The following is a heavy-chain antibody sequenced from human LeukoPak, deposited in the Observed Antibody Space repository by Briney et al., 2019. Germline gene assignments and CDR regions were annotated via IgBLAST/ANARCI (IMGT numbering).Heavy chain of an antibody. V-gene: IGHV3-23*01. CDR2: ISGSGDST. CDR3: AKDVVRDYYDSGRPKAFDY. J-gene: IGHJ4*02. CDR1: GFTFSSYA. D-gene: IGHD3-10*01. Sequence: PGGSLRLSCAASGFTFSSYAMSWVRQAPGKGLEWVSIISGSGDSTYYADSVKGRFTISRDNSKNTLYLQMNSLRAEDTAVYYCAKDVVRDYYDSGRPKAFDYWGQGTLVTVSA.